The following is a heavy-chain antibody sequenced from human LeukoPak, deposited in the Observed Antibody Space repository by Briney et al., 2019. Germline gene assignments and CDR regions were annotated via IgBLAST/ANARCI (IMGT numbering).Heavy chain of an antibody. V-gene: IGHV3-11*06. CDR2: ISSSSSYT. CDR3: ARDALMIVGATLPDY. Sequence: GGSLRLSCAASGFTFSDYYMSWIRQAPGKGLEWVSYISSSSSYTNYADSVRGRFTISRDNAQNSLYLQMNSLRAEDTAVYYCARDALMIVGATLPDYWGQGTLVTVSS. J-gene: IGHJ4*02. D-gene: IGHD1-26*01. CDR1: GFTFSDYY.